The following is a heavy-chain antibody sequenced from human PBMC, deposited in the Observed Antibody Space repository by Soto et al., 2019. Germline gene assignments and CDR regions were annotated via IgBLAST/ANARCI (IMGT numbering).Heavy chain of an antibody. CDR2: VRQDGSQK. Sequence: GGSLRLSCGASGFTFSSYWMSWVRQAPGKGLEWVANVRQDGSQKFLVDSVKGRFTISRDNAKNSMYLQMNSLRAEDTAVYYCVRFGSSGWHFDSWCQGTLVTVSS. CDR1: GFTFSSYW. CDR3: VRFGSSGWHFDS. V-gene: IGHV3-7*01. D-gene: IGHD6-19*01. J-gene: IGHJ4*02.